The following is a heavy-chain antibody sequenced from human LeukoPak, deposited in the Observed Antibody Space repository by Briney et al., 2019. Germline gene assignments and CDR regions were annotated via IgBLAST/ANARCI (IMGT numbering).Heavy chain of an antibody. V-gene: IGHV4-34*01. J-gene: IGHJ5*02. Sequence: PSETLSLTCAVYGGSFSGYYWSWIRQPPGKGLEWIGEINHSGSTNYNPSLKSRVTISVDTSKNQFSLKLSSVTAADTAVYYCARRYCSSTSCYGLGPWFDPWGQGTLVTVSS. CDR3: ARRYCSSTSCYGLGPWFDP. CDR1: GGSFSGYY. D-gene: IGHD2-2*01. CDR2: INHSGST.